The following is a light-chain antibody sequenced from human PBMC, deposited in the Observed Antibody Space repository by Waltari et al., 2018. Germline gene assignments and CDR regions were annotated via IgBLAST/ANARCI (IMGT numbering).Light chain of an antibody. J-gene: IGLJ3*02. CDR1: SSDVGGYTL. CDR3: CSFARSTTWV. CDR2: EGN. Sequence: QSALTQHASVSGSPGQSITISCTGTSSDVGGYTLVSWYQQHPGKAPKLIIYEGNKWPSGVSHRFSGSKSGNTASLTISGLQAEDEADYYCCSFARSTTWVFGGGTTLTVL. V-gene: IGLV2-23*01.